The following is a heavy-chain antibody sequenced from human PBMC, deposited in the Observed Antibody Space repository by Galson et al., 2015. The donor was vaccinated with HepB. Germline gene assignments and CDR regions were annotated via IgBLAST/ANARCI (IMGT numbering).Heavy chain of an antibody. CDR1: GYIFTGFG. J-gene: IGHJ4*02. Sequence: SVKVSCKASGYIFTGFGISWVRQAPGQGLEWMGWINTYNGNIDYPQKFEGRVTMATDTSTSTAYTELRSLRSDDTAVYYCARAKYYDILDGFRYTYYFDYWGRGALVIVSS. D-gene: IGHD3-9*01. V-gene: IGHV1-18*01. CDR2: INTYNGNI. CDR3: ARAKYYDILDGFRYTYYFDY.